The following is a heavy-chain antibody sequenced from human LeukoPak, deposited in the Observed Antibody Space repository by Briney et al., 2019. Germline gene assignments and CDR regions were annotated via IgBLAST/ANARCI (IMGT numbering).Heavy chain of an antibody. V-gene: IGHV1-8*03. D-gene: IGHD6-13*01. Sequence: ASVKVSCKASGYTFTSYDINWVRQATGQGLEWMGWMNPNSGNTGYAQKFQGRVTITRNTSISTAYMELSSLRSEDTAVYYCARTVAAAGTFRSTVTTGPPYYFDYWGQGTLVTVSS. CDR1: GYTFTSYD. CDR3: ARTVAAAGTFRSTVTTGPPYYFDY. CDR2: MNPNSGNT. J-gene: IGHJ4*02.